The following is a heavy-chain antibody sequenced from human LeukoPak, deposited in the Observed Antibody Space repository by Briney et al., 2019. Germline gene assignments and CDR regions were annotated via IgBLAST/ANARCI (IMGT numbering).Heavy chain of an antibody. Sequence: GGSLRLSCAASGFTFSSYAMIWVRQAPGKGLEWVSVISGNGDTTYYADSVKGRFTISRDNSRNTVYLQMNSLRGDDTAVYYCVKDVNWSTYGGQGTRVTVFS. D-gene: IGHD1-1*01. CDR3: VKDVNWSTY. CDR1: GFTFSSYA. CDR2: ISGNGDTT. V-gene: IGHV3-23*01. J-gene: IGHJ4*02.